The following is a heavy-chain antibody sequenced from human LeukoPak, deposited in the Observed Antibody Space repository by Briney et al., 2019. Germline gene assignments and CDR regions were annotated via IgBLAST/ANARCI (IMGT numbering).Heavy chain of an antibody. CDR2: INPNSGGT. Sequence: ASVKVSCKASGYTFTGYFIHWVRQVPGQGLEWMGWINPNSGGTNYAQKFQGRVTMTRDTSTNTAYMELSRLRSDDTAIYYCARESIIPAARGDYWGQGTQVTVSS. CDR1: GYTFTGYF. V-gene: IGHV1-2*02. J-gene: IGHJ4*02. CDR3: ARESIIPAARGDY. D-gene: IGHD2-2*01.